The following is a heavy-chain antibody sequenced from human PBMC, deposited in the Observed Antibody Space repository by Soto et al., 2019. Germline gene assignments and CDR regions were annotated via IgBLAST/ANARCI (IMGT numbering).Heavy chain of an antibody. D-gene: IGHD3-3*01. CDR2: MNPNSANT. V-gene: IGHV1-8*01. CDR3: ASAVAIFGVVRTYYYYGMDV. Sequence: ASVKVSCKASGYTFTSYDINWVRQATGQGLEWMGWMNPNSANTGYAQKFQGRVTMTRNTSISTAYMELSSLRSEDTAVYYCASAVAIFGVVRTYYYYGMDVWGQGTTVTVSS. CDR1: GYTFTSYD. J-gene: IGHJ6*02.